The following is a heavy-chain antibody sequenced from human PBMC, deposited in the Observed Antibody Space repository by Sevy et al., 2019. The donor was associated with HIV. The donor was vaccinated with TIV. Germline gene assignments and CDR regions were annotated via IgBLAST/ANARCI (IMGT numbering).Heavy chain of an antibody. D-gene: IGHD3-16*01. Sequence: GGSLRLSCAASGFTFYNVWMSWVRQAPGKGLEWVAHIKSISDGGTTDYAAPVRGRFTISRDDSKNTLYLQMNSLKTEDTAVYYCTTGGSLYQHWGQGTLVTVSS. V-gene: IGHV3-15*01. CDR2: IKSISDGGTT. CDR1: GFTFYNVW. CDR3: TTGGSLYQH. J-gene: IGHJ1*01.